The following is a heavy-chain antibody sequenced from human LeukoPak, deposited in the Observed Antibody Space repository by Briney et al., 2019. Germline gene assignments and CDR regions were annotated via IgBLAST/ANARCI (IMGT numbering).Heavy chain of an antibody. CDR1: GFTFSSYG. V-gene: IGHV3-30*18. CDR2: ISYDGSNK. Sequence: GRSLRLSWAASGFTFSSYGMHWVRQAPGKGLEWVAVISYDGSNKYYADSVKGRFTISRDNSKNTLYLQMNSLRAEDTAVYYCAKTTHSSGWYTAFDYWGQGTLVTVSS. CDR3: AKTTHSSGWYTAFDY. D-gene: IGHD6-19*01. J-gene: IGHJ4*02.